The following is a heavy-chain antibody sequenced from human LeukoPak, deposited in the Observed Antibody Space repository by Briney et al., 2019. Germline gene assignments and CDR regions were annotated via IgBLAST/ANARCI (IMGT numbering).Heavy chain of an antibody. CDR3: ARDTVYASDI. CDR1: GFTLSDYS. V-gene: IGHV3-21*01. CDR2: ISSSSNYI. J-gene: IGHJ3*02. D-gene: IGHD4-11*01. Sequence: GGSLRLSCAASGFTLSDYSMNWVRQAPGKGLEWVSSISSSSNYIYYADSVKGRFTISRDNAKNSLHLQMNSLRAEDTAVYYCARDTVYASDIWGQGTMVTVSS.